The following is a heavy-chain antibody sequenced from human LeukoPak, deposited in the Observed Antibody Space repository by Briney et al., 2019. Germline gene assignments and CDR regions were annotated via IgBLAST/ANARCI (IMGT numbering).Heavy chain of an antibody. CDR2: IKSKADGETT. V-gene: IGHV3-15*01. CDR1: GFTFSSAW. J-gene: IGHJ4*02. D-gene: IGHD2-21*01. CDR3: AADIPSAIYPIDF. Sequence: PGGSLRLSCTASGFTFSSAWMSWVRQAPGKGLEWVGLIKSKADGETTHYAAPVKDRFTLSRDDSIRTLYLQMNNLKTEDTAVYYCAADIPSAIYPIDFWGQGALVTV.